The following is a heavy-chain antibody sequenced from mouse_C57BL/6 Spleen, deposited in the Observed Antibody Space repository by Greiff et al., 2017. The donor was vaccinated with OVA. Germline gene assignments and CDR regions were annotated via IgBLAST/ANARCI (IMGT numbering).Heavy chain of an antibody. V-gene: IGHV2-2*01. CDR1: GFSLTSYG. Sequence: VKLMESGPGLVQPSQSLSITCTVSGFSLTSYGVHWVRQSPGKGLEWLGVIWSGGSTDYNAAFISRLSISKDNSKSQVFVKMNSLQADDTAIYYCARNPVVAHYWYFDVWGTGTTVTVSS. J-gene: IGHJ1*03. CDR3: ARNPVVAHYWYFDV. CDR2: IWSGGST. D-gene: IGHD1-1*01.